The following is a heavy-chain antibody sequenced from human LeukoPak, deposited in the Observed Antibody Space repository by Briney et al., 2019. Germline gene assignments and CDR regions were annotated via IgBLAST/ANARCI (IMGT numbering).Heavy chain of an antibody. J-gene: IGHJ3*02. V-gene: IGHV1-18*01. CDR2: ISAYNGDT. Sequence: ASVKVSCKASGYTFTNYGISWVRQAPGQGLEWMGWISAYNGDTNYAQKLQGRVTMTRDTSISTAYMELSRLRSDDTAVYYCARLGTPLDAFDIWGQGTMVTVSS. CDR1: GYTFTNYG. D-gene: IGHD6-13*01. CDR3: ARLGTPLDAFDI.